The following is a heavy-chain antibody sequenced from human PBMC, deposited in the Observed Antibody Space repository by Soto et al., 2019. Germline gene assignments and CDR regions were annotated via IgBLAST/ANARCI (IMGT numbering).Heavy chain of an antibody. V-gene: IGHV4-30-4*01. CDR3: ARVWYSGRRMDY. J-gene: IGHJ4*02. CDR1: GGSISSGDYY. D-gene: IGHD6-13*01. Sequence: PSETLSLTCTVSGGSISSGDYYWSWIRPPPGKGLEWIGYIYYSGSTYYNPSLKSRVTISGDTSKNQFSLKLSSVTAADTAVYHCARVWYSGRRMDYWGQGTLVTVSS. CDR2: IYYSGST.